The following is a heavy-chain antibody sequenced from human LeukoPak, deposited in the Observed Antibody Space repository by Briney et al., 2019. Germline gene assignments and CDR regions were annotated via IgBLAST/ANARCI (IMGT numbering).Heavy chain of an antibody. V-gene: IGHV1-18*01. Sequence: EASVKVSCKASGYTFTSYGISWVRQAPGRGLEWMGWIIAYNGNTNYAQKLQGRVTMTTDTSTSTAYMELRSLRSDDTAVYYCARDLKMGYSSGRYSWGTGSSNDYWGQGTLVTVSS. CDR2: IIAYNGNT. J-gene: IGHJ4*02. D-gene: IGHD6-19*01. CDR1: GYTFTSYG. CDR3: ARDLKMGYSSGRYSWGTGSSNDY.